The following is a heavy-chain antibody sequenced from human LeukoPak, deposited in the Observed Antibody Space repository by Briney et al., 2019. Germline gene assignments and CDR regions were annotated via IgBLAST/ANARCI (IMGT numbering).Heavy chain of an antibody. CDR1: GGSISXXXXX. CDR3: ARAIAAAGRPLDY. CDR2: IYYSWST. D-gene: IGHD6-13*01. Sequence: SGGSISXXXXXWXXXRQPXXXGXXXXGIIYYSWSTYYNPSLKSRVTISVDTSKNQFSLKLSSVTAADTAVYYCARAIAAAGRPLDYWGQGTLVTVSS. J-gene: IGHJ4*02. V-gene: IGHV4-39*07.